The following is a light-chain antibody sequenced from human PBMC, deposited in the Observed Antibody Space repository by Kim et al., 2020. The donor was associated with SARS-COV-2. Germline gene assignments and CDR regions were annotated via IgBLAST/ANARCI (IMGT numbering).Light chain of an antibody. CDR1: SSNLGSNS. V-gene: IGLV1-44*01. J-gene: IGLJ2*01. CDR3: ATWDDSLNSVV. Sequence: GRRATVSCSGSSSNLGSNSVNWYQQLPGTAPKPLIFTNNQRPSGVPDRFSGSKSGTSASLAISGLQTEDEADYYCATWDDSLNSVVFGGGTQLTVL. CDR2: TNN.